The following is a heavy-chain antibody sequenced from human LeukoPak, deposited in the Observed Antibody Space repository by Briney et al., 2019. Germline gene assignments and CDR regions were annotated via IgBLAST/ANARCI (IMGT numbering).Heavy chain of an antibody. CDR3: AKSGFREGRPFDY. Sequence: GGSLRLSCAASGFMFTKYAMSWVRQAPGKGPEWVSAISGDAEDTYYADSVRGRFTVSRDNSKAMLFLDMSSLRAEDTAVYYCAKSGFREGRPFDYWGQGTLVTVSS. V-gene: IGHV3-23*01. J-gene: IGHJ4*02. D-gene: IGHD3-10*01. CDR2: ISGDAEDT. CDR1: GFMFTKYA.